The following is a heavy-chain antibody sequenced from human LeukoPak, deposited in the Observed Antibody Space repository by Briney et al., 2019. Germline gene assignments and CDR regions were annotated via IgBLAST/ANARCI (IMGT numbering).Heavy chain of an antibody. CDR1: GFTFSSYA. V-gene: IGHV3-30-3*01. J-gene: IGHJ3*02. CDR2: ISYDGSNR. CDR3: ARDGGSSGYHDTLDI. Sequence: GGPLRLSCAASGFTFSSYAMHWVRQAPGKGLEWVAVISYDGSNRYYADSVKGRFTISRDNSKNTLYLQMNSLRAEDTAVYYCARDGGSSGYHDTLDIWGQGTMVTVSA. D-gene: IGHD3-22*01.